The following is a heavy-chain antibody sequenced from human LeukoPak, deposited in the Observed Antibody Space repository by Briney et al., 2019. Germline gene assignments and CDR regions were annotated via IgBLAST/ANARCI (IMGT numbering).Heavy chain of an antibody. CDR1: GYSINSNYY. Sequence: SETLSLSCAVSGYSINSNYYWNWIRQSPGKGLEWIASIRHSGGTYYNPSLKSRVSISLDMSKDQFSLSLTSVTAADTAVYYCATCAAYVAEGFDYWGRGSLVTVSS. V-gene: IGHV4-38-2*01. D-gene: IGHD3-16*01. CDR2: IRHSGGT. CDR3: ATCAAYVAEGFDY. J-gene: IGHJ4*02.